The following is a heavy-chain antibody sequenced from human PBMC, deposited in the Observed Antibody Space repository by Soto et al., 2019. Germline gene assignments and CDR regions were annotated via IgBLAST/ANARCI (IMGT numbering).Heavy chain of an antibody. Sequence: GGSLRLSCAASGFTFDDYAMHWVRQAPGKGLEWVSGISWNSGSIGYADSVKGRFTISRDNAKNSLYLQMNSLRAEDTALYYCAKDLSNLVVITTDYYYYGMDVWGQGTTVTVSS. CDR3: AKDLSNLVVITTDYYYYGMDV. D-gene: IGHD3-22*01. J-gene: IGHJ6*02. CDR1: GFTFDDYA. V-gene: IGHV3-9*01. CDR2: ISWNSGSI.